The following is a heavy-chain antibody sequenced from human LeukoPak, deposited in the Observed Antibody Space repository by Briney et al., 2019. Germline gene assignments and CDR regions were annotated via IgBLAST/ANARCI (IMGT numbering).Heavy chain of an antibody. CDR1: GYTFTGYC. Sequence: ASVKVSCKASGYTFTGYCMHWVRQAPGQGLEWMGWINPNSGGTNYAQKFQGRVTMTRDTSISTAYMELSRLRSDDTAVYYCARGLGSGTTRSTYYYDSSGYWEEDYWGQGTLVTVSS. CDR3: ARGLGSGTTRSTYYYDSSGYWEEDY. V-gene: IGHV1-2*02. J-gene: IGHJ4*02. CDR2: INPNSGGT. D-gene: IGHD3-22*01.